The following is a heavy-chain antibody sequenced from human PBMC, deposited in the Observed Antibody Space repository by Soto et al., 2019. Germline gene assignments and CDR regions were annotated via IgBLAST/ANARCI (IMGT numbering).Heavy chain of an antibody. J-gene: IGHJ6*02. D-gene: IGHD2-15*01. CDR1: GFTFSSYG. CDR3: AYCSGGSCYTYGMDV. CDR2: ISYDGSNK. Sequence: PGGSLRLSCAASGFTFSSYGMHWVRQASGKGLEWVAVISYDGSNKYYADSVKGRFTISRDNSKNTLYLQMNSLRAEDTAVYYCAYCSGGSCYTYGMDVWGQGTTVTVSS. V-gene: IGHV3-30*03.